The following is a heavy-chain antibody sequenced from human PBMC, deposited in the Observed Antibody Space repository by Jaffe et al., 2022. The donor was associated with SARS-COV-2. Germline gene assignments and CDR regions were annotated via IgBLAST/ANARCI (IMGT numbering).Heavy chain of an antibody. CDR3: AKATFESPSTVTTNYGMDV. J-gene: IGHJ6*02. CDR1: GFTFSSYG. CDR2: ISYDGSNK. V-gene: IGHV3-30*18. D-gene: IGHD4-4*01. Sequence: QVQLVESGGGVVQPGRSLRLSCAASGFTFSSYGMHWVRQAPGKGLEWVAVISYDGSNKYYADSVKGRFTISRDNSKNTLYLQMNSLRAEDTAVYYCAKATFESPSTVTTNYGMDVWGQGTTVTVSS.